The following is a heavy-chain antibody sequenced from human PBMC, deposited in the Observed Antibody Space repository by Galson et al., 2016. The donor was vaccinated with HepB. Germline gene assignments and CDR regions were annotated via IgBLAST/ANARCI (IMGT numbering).Heavy chain of an antibody. CDR2: IHNDGGST. CDR1: GFTLSSSA. Sequence: SLRLSCAASGFTLSSSAMSWVRQAPGKGLEWVSAIHNDGGSTYYADSVKGRFTLSRDNSKNTVYLQMDSLRAEDTAVFYCAKGAPYSRADYWGQGTLVTVSS. J-gene: IGHJ4*02. V-gene: IGHV3-23*01. D-gene: IGHD2-21*01. CDR3: AKGAPYSRADY.